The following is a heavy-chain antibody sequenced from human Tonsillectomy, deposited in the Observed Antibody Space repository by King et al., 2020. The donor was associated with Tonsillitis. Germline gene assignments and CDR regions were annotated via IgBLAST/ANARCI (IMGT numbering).Heavy chain of an antibody. D-gene: IGHD6-6*01. CDR2: IIPVLGTA. CDR1: GGTFTNYD. J-gene: IGHJ6*02. CDR3: ATPRCSSSCFMDV. Sequence: VQLVESGAEVKKSGSSVKVSCTTSGGTFTNYDINWVRQAPGQGLEWMGGIIPVLGTAHYAQKLQGRVTITADEVANTVYMELSSLRSDDTAVYYCATPRCSSSCFMDVWGQGTTVTVSS. V-gene: IGHV1-69*01.